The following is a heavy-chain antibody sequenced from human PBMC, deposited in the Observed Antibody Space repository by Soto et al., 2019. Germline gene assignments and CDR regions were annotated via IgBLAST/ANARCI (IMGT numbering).Heavy chain of an antibody. Sequence: PGGSLRLSCTASGFTFGDYAMSWFRQAPGKGLEWVGFIRSKAYGGTTEYAASVKGRFTISRDDSKSIAYLQMNSLKTEDTAVYYCTREVNDTLTIFGVVIGHYYYYYGMDVWGQGTTVTVSS. D-gene: IGHD3-3*01. CDR1: GFTFGDYA. V-gene: IGHV3-49*03. CDR2: IRSKAYGGTT. J-gene: IGHJ6*02. CDR3: TREVNDTLTIFGVVIGHYYYYYGMDV.